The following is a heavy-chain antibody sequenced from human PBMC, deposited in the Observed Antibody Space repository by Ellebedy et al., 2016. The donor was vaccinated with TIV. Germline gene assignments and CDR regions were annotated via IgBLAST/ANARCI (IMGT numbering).Heavy chain of an antibody. V-gene: IGHV3-53*01. CDR1: GFTVGNNY. CDR2: IYSGGDT. J-gene: IGHJ4*02. D-gene: IGHD6-13*01. Sequence: PGGSLRLSCTASGFTVGNNYMNWLRQAPGKELEWVSLIYSGGDTVYADSVKGRFTISRDSSKNTLYLQMNSLRAEDTAVYYCARDPPGIAASGPYKWGQGTLVTVSS. CDR3: ARDPPGIAASGPYK.